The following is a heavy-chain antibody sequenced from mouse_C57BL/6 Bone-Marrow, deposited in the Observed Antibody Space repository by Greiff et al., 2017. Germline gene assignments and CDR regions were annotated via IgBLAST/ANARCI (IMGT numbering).Heavy chain of an antibody. CDR2: ISNGGGST. CDR1: GFTFSDYY. Sequence: EVKLVESGGGLVQPGGSLKLSCAASGFTFSDYYMYWVRQTPEKRLEWVAYISNGGGSTYYPDTVKGRFTISRDNAKNTLYLQMSRLKSEDTAMYYCARHEAYYDYDAFFWFAYWGQGTLVTVSA. CDR3: ARHEAYYDYDAFFWFAY. V-gene: IGHV5-12*01. D-gene: IGHD2-4*01. J-gene: IGHJ3*01.